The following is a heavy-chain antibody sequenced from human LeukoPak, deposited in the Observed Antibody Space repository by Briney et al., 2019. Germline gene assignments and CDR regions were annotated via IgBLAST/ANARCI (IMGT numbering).Heavy chain of an antibody. D-gene: IGHD2-2*01. Sequence: ASVKVSCKASGGTFSSYAISWVRQAPGQGLEWMGGIIPIFGTANYAQKFQGRVTITADESTSTAYMELSSLRSEDTAVYYCARGLGYCSSTSCRTWGQGTLVTVSS. CDR2: IIPIFGTA. CDR1: GGTFSSYA. CDR3: ARGLGYCSSTSCRT. J-gene: IGHJ5*02. V-gene: IGHV1-69*13.